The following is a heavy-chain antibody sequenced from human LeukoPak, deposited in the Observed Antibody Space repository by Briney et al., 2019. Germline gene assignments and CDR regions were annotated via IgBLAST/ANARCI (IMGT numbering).Heavy chain of an antibody. D-gene: IGHD2-2*01. CDR1: GYSFTSYW. CDR3: ARHYDCSSTSCQNYYYYYYGMDV. J-gene: IGHJ6*02. V-gene: IGHV5-51*01. Sequence: GESLKISCKGSGYSFTSYWIGWVRQMPGKGLEWMGIIYPGDSDTRYSPSFQGQVTISADKSISTAYLQWSSLKASDTAMYYCARHYDCSSTSCQNYYYYYYGMDVWGQGTTVTVSS. CDR2: IYPGDSDT.